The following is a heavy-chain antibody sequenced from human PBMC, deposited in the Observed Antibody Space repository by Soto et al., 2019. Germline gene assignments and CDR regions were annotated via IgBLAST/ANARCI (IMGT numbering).Heavy chain of an antibody. CDR1: GFTFSSYW. CDR3: ARVGDIAAEEFFDY. J-gene: IGHJ4*02. Sequence: GGSLRLSCAASGFTFSSYWMHWVRQAPGKGLVWVSRINSDGSSTSYADSVKGRFTISRDNAKNTLYLQMNSLRAEDTAVYYCARVGDIAAEEFFDYWGQGTLVTVSS. V-gene: IGHV3-74*01. CDR2: INSDGSST. D-gene: IGHD6-13*01.